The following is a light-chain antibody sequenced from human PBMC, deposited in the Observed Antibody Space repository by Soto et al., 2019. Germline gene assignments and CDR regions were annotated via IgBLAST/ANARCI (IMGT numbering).Light chain of an antibody. CDR1: SSNIGAGYD. CDR2: GNS. V-gene: IGLV1-40*01. Sequence: QSVLTQPPSVSGAPGQRVTISCTGSSSNIGAGYDVHWYQQLPGTVPKVLIYGNSNRPSGVPDRFSGSKSGTSASLAITGLQAEGEVDYYRQSYDSSLRAVVFGGGTKLTVL. CDR3: QSYDSSLRAVV. J-gene: IGLJ2*01.